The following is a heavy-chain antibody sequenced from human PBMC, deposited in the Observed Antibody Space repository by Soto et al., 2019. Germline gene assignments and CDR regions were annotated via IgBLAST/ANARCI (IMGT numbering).Heavy chain of an antibody. J-gene: IGHJ5*02. D-gene: IGHD6-25*01. Sequence: QVQLQESGPGLVKPSETLSLTCTVSGGSITSYYWSWIRQPPGKGLEWIGYIHYSGSTNYNPSLKSRFTISVDTSKNQSSLKLNSVTAADTAVYYCARPHGGSSGWDNWFDPWGQGTLVTVSS. V-gene: IGHV4-59*01. CDR3: ARPHGGSSGWDNWFDP. CDR2: IHYSGST. CDR1: GGSITSYY.